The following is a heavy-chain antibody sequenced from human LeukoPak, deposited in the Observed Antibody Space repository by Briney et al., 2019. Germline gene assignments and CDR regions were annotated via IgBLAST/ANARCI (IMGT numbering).Heavy chain of an antibody. CDR3: ARQTGSGLFILP. J-gene: IGHJ4*02. Sequence: GGSLRLSCAASGFPLSSYAMSWVRQGPGKGLEWVAATSSSDPGTSHADSVRGRFTISRDNSKNTLYLQMNRLRVEDAAVYYCARQTGSGLFILPGGQGTLVTVSS. CDR1: GFPLSSYA. D-gene: IGHD3/OR15-3a*01. V-gene: IGHV3-23*01. CDR2: TSSSDPGT.